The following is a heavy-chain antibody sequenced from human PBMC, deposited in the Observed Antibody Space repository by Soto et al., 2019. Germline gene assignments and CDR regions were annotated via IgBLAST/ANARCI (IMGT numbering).Heavy chain of an antibody. CDR2: IYYGGST. V-gene: IGHV4-31*03. J-gene: IGHJ4*01. D-gene: IGHD3-22*01. CDR3: ARGGYYYENSGQNAYDY. Sequence: SETLSLTCTVSGGSISSGGYYWSWIRQHPGKGLEWIGYIYYGGSTYYNPSLKSRATISGDTSKNQFSLKLSSVTAADTAVYYCARGGYYYENSGQNAYDYWGQGILVTVS. CDR1: GGSISSGGYY.